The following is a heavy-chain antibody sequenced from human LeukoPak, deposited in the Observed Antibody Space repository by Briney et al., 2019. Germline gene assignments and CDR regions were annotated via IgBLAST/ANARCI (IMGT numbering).Heavy chain of an antibody. J-gene: IGHJ4*02. CDR2: INPNSGGT. Sequence: ASVKVSCKASGYTFTGYYMHWVPQAPGQGLEWMGWINPNSGGTNYAQKVQGRVTMTRDTSISTAYMELSRLRSDDTAVYYCARAIGRLVVGFDYWGQGTLVTVSS. V-gene: IGHV1-2*02. CDR3: ARAIGRLVVGFDY. D-gene: IGHD3-22*01. CDR1: GYTFTGYY.